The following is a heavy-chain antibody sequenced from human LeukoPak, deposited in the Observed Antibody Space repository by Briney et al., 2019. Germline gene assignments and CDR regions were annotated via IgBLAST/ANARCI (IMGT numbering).Heavy chain of an antibody. CDR1: GFTFSSYS. V-gene: IGHV3-21*04. CDR3: AKSGGSYFQYYLDY. D-gene: IGHD1-26*01. J-gene: IGHJ4*02. CDR2: ISSSSDYI. Sequence: KAGGSLRLSCAASGFTFSSYSMNWVRQAPGKGLEWVSSISSSSDYIYYADSVKGRFTISRDNAQNSLYLQMNSLRAEDTAVYYCAKSGGSYFQYYLDYWGRGTLVTVAS.